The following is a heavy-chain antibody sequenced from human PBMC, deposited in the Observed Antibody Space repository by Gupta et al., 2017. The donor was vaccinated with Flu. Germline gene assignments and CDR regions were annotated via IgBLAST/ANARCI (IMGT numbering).Heavy chain of an antibody. CDR3: ARPYCGGDCYSGQYFDY. CDR2: IYYSGST. D-gene: IGHD2-21*02. J-gene: IGHJ4*02. V-gene: IGHV4-39*01. CDR1: GGSISSSSYY. Sequence: QLQLQESGPGLVKPSETLSLTCTVSGGSISSSSYYWGWIRQPPGKGLEWIGSIYYSGSTYYNPSLKSRVTISVDTSKNQFSLKLSSVTAADTAVYYCARPYCGGDCYSGQYFDYWGQGTLVTVSS.